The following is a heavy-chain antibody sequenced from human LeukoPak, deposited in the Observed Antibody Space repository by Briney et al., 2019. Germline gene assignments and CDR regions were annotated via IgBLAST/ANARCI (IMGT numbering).Heavy chain of an antibody. CDR1: GGSISSGGYY. Sequence: SETLSLTCTVSGGSISSGGYYWSWIRQHPGKGLEWIGHIYYSGGIYYNPSLKSRVTMSVDTSKNQFSLKLSSVTAVDTAVYYCARKTTTGPTKAAFDIWGQGTMLTVSS. J-gene: IGHJ3*02. D-gene: IGHD4-17*01. CDR2: IYYSGGI. V-gene: IGHV4-31*03. CDR3: ARKTTTGPTKAAFDI.